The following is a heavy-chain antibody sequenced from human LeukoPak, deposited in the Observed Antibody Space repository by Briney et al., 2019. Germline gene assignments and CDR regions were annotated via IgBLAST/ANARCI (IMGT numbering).Heavy chain of an antibody. Sequence: PGGSLRLSCAASGFTFSSYGMHWVRQAPGKGLEWVSVISYDGSNKYYADSVKGRFTISRDDSKNTLYLQMNSLRAEDTAVYYCLRDFDYWGQGTLVTVSS. J-gene: IGHJ4*02. V-gene: IGHV3-30*03. CDR1: GFTFSSYG. CDR2: ISYDGSNK. D-gene: IGHD4-17*01. CDR3: LRDFDY.